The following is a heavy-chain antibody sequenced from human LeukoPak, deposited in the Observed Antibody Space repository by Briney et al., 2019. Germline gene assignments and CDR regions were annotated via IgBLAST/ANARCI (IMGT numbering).Heavy chain of an antibody. D-gene: IGHD2-2*01. CDR3: ARGCSSTSCQGFYGMDV. V-gene: IGHV4-30-4*01. J-gene: IGHJ6*02. CDR1: GGSISSGDYY. Sequence: SETLSLTCTVSGGSISSGDYYWSWIRQPPGKGLEWIGYIYYSGSTYYNPSLKSRVTISVDTSKNQFSLKLSSVTAADTAVYYCARGCSSTSCQGFYGMDVWGQGTTVTVSS. CDR2: IYYSGST.